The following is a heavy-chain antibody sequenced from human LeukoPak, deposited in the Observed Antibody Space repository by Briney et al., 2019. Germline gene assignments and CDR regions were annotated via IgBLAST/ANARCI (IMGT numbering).Heavy chain of an antibody. V-gene: IGHV3-23*01. CDR1: GFTFSEYA. D-gene: IGHD3-22*01. Sequence: GGSLRLSCAASGFTFSEYAMSWVRQASGKGLEWVSAIVGPCHDTYYVDSVKGRFTISRDNSKNTLYLQMNSLRAEDTAVYYCANNYYDSSGYYSYYYYYMDVWGKGTTVTISS. CDR3: ANNYYDSSGYYSYYYYYMDV. J-gene: IGHJ6*03. CDR2: IVGPCHDT.